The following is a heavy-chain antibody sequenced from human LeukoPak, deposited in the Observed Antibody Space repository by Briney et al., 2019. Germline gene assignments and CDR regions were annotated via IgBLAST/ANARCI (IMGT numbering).Heavy chain of an antibody. Sequence: TGGSLRLSCAASGFTVSSNYMSWVRQAPGKGLEWVSVIYSGGSTYYADSVKGRFTISRDNSKNTLYLQMNSLRAEDTAVYYCARDRTVTTIGGYYYYYYGMDVWGQGTTVTVSS. D-gene: IGHD4-17*01. V-gene: IGHV3-53*01. CDR1: GFTVSSNY. CDR3: ARDRTVTTIGGYYYYYYGMDV. J-gene: IGHJ6*02. CDR2: IYSGGST.